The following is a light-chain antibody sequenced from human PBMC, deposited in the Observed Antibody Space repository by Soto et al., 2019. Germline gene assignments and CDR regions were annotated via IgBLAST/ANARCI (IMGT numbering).Light chain of an antibody. J-gene: IGLJ3*02. CDR1: SSDVGGYEY. V-gene: IGLV2-11*01. CDR3: CSYAGSYSWV. Sequence: HSALTQPRSVSGSPGQSVTISCTGTSSDVGGYEYVSWYQQHPGKAPKFIIYDVTKRPSGVPDRFSGSKSGNTASLTISGLQAEDEADYYCCSYAGSYSWVFGGGTQLTVL. CDR2: DVT.